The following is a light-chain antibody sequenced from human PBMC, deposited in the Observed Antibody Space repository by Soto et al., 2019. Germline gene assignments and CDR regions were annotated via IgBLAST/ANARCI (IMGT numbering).Light chain of an antibody. V-gene: IGLV2-14*01. CDR1: SSDVGDYNY. CDR3: SSYRSDTDV. J-gene: IGLJ1*01. CDR2: EVS. Sequence: QSALTQPASVSGSPGQSITISCTGTSSDVGDYNYVSWYQQHPGKAPKLMIYEVSNRPSGVSNRVSGSKSGNTASLTISGLQAEDEADYYCSSYRSDTDVFGTGTKLTVL.